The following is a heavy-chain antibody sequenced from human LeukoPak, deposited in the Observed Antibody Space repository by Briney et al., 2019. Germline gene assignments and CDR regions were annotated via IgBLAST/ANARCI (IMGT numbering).Heavy chain of an antibody. CDR2: IRYDESNK. J-gene: IGHJ4*02. CDR3: APYYYDSRAFGY. V-gene: IGHV3-30*02. D-gene: IGHD3-22*01. CDR1: GFTFTTYG. Sequence: PGGSLRLSCAASGFTFTTYGMHWVRQAPGKGLEWVAFIRYDESNKYYADSVKGRFTISRDNSKNTLYVQMNSLRPEDTAVYYCAPYYYDSRAFGYWGQGTLVTVSS.